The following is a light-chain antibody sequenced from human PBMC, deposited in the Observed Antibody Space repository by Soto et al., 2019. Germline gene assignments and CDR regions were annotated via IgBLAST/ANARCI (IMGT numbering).Light chain of an antibody. CDR3: AAWDDTLNAWV. CDR2: SND. Sequence: QAVVTQPPSASGTPGQRVTISCSGSSSNIGSSLVSWYQQFPGTAPKLLIYSNDQRPSGVPDRVSGSKSGTSASLAISGLQSGDEAEYSCAAWDDTLNAWVFGGGTKLTVL. V-gene: IGLV1-44*01. J-gene: IGLJ3*02. CDR1: SSNIGSSL.